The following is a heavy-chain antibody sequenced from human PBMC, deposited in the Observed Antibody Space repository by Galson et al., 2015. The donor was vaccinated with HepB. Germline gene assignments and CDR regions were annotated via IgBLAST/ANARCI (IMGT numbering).Heavy chain of an antibody. J-gene: IGHJ5*02. V-gene: IGHV5-51*01. Sequence: QSGAEVKKPGESLKISCKGSGYSYTSYWIGWVRQMPGKGLEWMGIIYPGDSDTRYSPSFQGQVTISADKSISTAYLQWSSLKASDTAMYYCARVSIAVAGAAWVDPWGQGTLVTVSS. CDR3: ARVSIAVAGAAWVDP. CDR1: GYSYTSYW. CDR2: IYPGDSDT. D-gene: IGHD6-19*01.